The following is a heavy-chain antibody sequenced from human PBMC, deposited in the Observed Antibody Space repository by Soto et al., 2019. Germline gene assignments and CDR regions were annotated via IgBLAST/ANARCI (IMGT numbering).Heavy chain of an antibody. CDR3: ARDRWGGGRDMDV. D-gene: IGHD3-10*01. V-gene: IGHV3-74*01. Sequence: EVQLVESGGGLVQPGGSLRLSCAASGFTFSTYRIHWVRQAPGKGLVWVSRINSDGSSTNYADSVKGRFTISRDNAKNTLFLQMNSLRAEDTAVYYCARDRWGGGRDMDVWGQGTTVTVSS. J-gene: IGHJ6*02. CDR2: INSDGSST. CDR1: GFTFSTYR.